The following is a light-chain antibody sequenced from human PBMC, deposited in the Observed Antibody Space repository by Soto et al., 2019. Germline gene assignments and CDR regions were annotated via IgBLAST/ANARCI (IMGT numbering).Light chain of an antibody. CDR2: DAS. Sequence: EIVLTQSPGTLSLSPGERATLYCRASQSVGYHLAWYQQKPGQAPRLLIYDASNRATGIPARFSGSGSGTEFTLTISSLQSEDFAVYYCQQYNNWPRTFGQGDKVDIK. V-gene: IGKV3D-15*01. CDR1: QSVGYH. CDR3: QQYNNWPRT. J-gene: IGKJ1*01.